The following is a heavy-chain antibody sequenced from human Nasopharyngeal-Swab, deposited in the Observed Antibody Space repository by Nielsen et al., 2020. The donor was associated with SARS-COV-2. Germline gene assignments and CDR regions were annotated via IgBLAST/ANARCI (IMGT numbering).Heavy chain of an antibody. CDR2: TYPGDSDA. J-gene: IGHJ3*01. V-gene: IGHV5-51*01. CDR1: GSSFSDYC. CDR3: ARGGSSWAYGYDA. Sequence: GESLKISCKGSGSSFSDYCIGWVRHMPGKGLEWLGVTYPGDSDATYSPSFQGQVIISVDKSSSIAYLQWTRLKVSDTAMYYCARGGSSWAYGYDAWGQGTMVTVTS. D-gene: IGHD2-2*01.